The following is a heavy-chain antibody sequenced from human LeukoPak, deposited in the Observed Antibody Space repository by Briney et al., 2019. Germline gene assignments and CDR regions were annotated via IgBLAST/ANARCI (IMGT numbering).Heavy chain of an antibody. CDR3: ARAWSKAHYFDY. CDR1: GFTFDDYG. V-gene: IGHV3-20*03. CDR2: INWNGGST. J-gene: IGHJ4*02. Sequence: GGSLRLSYAASGFTFDDYGMSWVRQAPGKGLEWVSGINWNGGSTGYADSVKGRFTISRDNAKNSLYLQMNSLRAEDTALYYCARAWSKAHYFDYWGQGTLVTVSS. D-gene: IGHD3-3*01.